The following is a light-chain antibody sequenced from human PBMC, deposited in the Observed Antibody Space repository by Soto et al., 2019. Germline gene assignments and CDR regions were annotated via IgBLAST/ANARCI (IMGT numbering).Light chain of an antibody. V-gene: IGKV4-1*01. Sequence: DFVMTQSLDSLAVSLGARATIDCKYSQSXXSTSNNKNYLAWFQHKPGQPPKLVIYWASVRASGVPDRFSGSGSGTDFTLTVSSLQAEDVAVYYCQQYYTTPITFGQGTRLEI. J-gene: IGKJ5*01. CDR1: QSXXSTSNNKNY. CDR2: WAS. CDR3: QQYYTTPIT.